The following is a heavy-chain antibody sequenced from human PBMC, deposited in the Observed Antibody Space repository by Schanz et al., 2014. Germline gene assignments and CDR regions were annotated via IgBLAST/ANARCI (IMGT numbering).Heavy chain of an antibody. J-gene: IGHJ6*02. V-gene: IGHV3-13*04. CDR1: GFSIRNHD. D-gene: IGHD6-13*01. Sequence: EVQLLESGGGLVQPGGSLRLSCAASGFSIRNHDMHWVRQATGAGLEWVSAIGTAGDTFYLDSVKGRFTISRENAKNSLYLQMNSLRAGDTAVYYCAREEGWGIAAAGPKHYYYGMDVWGQGTTVTVSS. CDR3: AREEGWGIAAAGPKHYYYGMDV. CDR2: IGTAGDT.